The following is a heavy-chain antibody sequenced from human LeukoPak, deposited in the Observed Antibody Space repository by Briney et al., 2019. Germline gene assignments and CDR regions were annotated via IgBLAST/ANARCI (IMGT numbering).Heavy chain of an antibody. Sequence: GGSLRLSCAASGFTFSSYWMSWVRQAPGKGLEWVAVISYDGSNKYYADSVKGRFTISRDNSKNTLYLQMNSLRAEDTAVYYCARDLTSWQLGDPTWLYWGQGTLVTVSS. J-gene: IGHJ4*02. V-gene: IGHV3-30-3*01. CDR2: ISYDGSNK. D-gene: IGHD6-6*01. CDR3: ARDLTSWQLGDPTWLY. CDR1: GFTFSSYW.